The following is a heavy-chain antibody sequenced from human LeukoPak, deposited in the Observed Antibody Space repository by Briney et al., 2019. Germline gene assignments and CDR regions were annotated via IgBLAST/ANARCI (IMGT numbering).Heavy chain of an antibody. V-gene: IGHV4-30-4*01. CDR3: ARKKYSSSWYSY. Sequence: SQTLSLTCTVSGGSISSGDYYWSWIRQPPGKGLEWIGYIYYSGSTYYNPSLKSRVTISVDTSKNQFFLKLSSVTAADTAVYYCARKKYSSSWYSYWGQGTLVTVSS. D-gene: IGHD6-13*01. CDR1: GGSISSGDYY. J-gene: IGHJ4*02. CDR2: IYYSGST.